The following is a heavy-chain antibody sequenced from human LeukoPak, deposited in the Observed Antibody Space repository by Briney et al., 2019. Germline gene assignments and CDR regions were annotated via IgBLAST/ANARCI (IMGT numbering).Heavy chain of an antibody. CDR1: GFTFSNHW. D-gene: IGHD3-22*01. Sequence: GGSLRLSCAVSGFTFSNHWMYWVRQVPGKGLVCVSAIKTDGTITNYADSVKGRFTISRDNANNTLSLQMNSLRPEDTGVYYCARAPSEIGGYYPEYFRHWGQGTLVTVSS. J-gene: IGHJ1*01. CDR3: ARAPSEIGGYYPEYFRH. V-gene: IGHV3-74*01. CDR2: IKTDGTIT.